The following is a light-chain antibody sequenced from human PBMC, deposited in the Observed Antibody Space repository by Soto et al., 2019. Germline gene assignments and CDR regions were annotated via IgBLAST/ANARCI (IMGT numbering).Light chain of an antibody. V-gene: IGKV1-27*01. CDR1: QVISNY. CDR3: QNYNSGPRT. J-gene: IGKJ1*01. Sequence: DIEMTQSPSSLSACVGDRVTITCRASQVISNYLAWYQQKPGKVPKLLIYAASTLQSGVPSRFSGSGSGTDFTLTISSLQPDDVSTYYCQNYNSGPRTFGQGTKVEIK. CDR2: AAS.